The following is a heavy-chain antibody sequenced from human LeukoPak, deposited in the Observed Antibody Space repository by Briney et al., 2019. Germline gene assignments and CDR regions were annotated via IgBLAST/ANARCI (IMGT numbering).Heavy chain of an antibody. J-gene: IGHJ4*02. V-gene: IGHV3-23*01. Sequence: AGSLRFSCAASGFTFSNYYMHWDRQAPGQGLEWFSAIRGNGGSTYYAVSVKGRPTISRDNSKSTLYRQMNSLRAEDTAVYHCVKNCGGDCYSDSVYWGRGTLVTVSS. CDR1: GFTFSNYY. D-gene: IGHD2-21*02. CDR3: VKNCGGDCYSDSVY. CDR2: IRGNGGST.